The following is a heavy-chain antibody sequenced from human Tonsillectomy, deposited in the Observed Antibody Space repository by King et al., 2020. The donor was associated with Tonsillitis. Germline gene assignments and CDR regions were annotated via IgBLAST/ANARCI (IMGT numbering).Heavy chain of an antibody. J-gene: IGHJ6*02. CDR2: MNPNSGNT. D-gene: IGHD6-19*01. V-gene: IGHV1-8*02. Sequence: QLVQSGAEVKKPGASVKVSCKASGYTFTSYDINWVRQATGQGLEWMGWMNPNSGNTGYAQKFQGRVTMTRNTSISTAHMELSSLRSEDTAVYYCARVVTVAGTLGYYYGMDVWGQGTTVTVSS. CDR1: GYTFTSYD. CDR3: ARVVTVAGTLGYYYGMDV.